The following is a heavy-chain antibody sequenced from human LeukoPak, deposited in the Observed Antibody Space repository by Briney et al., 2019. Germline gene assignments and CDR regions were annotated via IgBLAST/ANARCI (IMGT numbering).Heavy chain of an antibody. CDR3: AKEGLWSSSGLPFDY. Sequence: GRSLRLSCAASGFTFSSYASSWVRQAPGRGLEWVSGISGSGGSTYYADSVKGHFTISRDNSKNTLYLQMNSLRAEDTAVYYCAKEGLWSSSGLPFDYWGQGTLVTVSS. D-gene: IGHD6-19*01. CDR2: ISGSGGST. CDR1: GFTFSSYA. V-gene: IGHV3-23*01. J-gene: IGHJ4*02.